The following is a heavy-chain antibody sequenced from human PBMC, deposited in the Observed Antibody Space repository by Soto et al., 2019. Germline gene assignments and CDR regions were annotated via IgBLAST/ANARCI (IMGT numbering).Heavy chain of an antibody. CDR2: INPSGGST. D-gene: IGHD4-17*01. J-gene: IGHJ4*02. CDR1: GYTFTSYY. Sequence: GASVKVSCKASGYTFTSYYMHWVRQAPGQGLDWMGIINPSGGSTSYAQKFQGRVTMTRDTSTSTVYMELSSLRSGDTAVYYCARGWMDGDYEGVGAYWGQGTLVTVSS. V-gene: IGHV1-46*01. CDR3: ARGWMDGDYEGVGAY.